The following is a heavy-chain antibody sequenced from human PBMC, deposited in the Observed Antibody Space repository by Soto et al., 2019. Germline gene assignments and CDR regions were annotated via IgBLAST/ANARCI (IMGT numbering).Heavy chain of an antibody. J-gene: IGHJ4*02. V-gene: IGHV3-23*01. CDR3: VSGPDDAFRHYSDY. Sequence: EVQLLEAGGTLVQPGGSLTLSCATSGLAFSNFPMIWVLRAPGKGLEWVSSIRGRSLDTHYADSVKGRFTVSRDNSKNLVYLHMSSLRAEDTSRYYCVSGPDDAFRHYSDYWGQGTLVTVSS. CDR1: GLAFSNFP. D-gene: IGHD3-16*01. CDR2: IRGRSLDT.